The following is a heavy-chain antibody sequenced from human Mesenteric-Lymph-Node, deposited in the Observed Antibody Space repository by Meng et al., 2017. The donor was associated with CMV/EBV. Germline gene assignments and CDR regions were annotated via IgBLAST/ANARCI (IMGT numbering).Heavy chain of an antibody. CDR1: GFTFSSYA. CDR3: AKDSGSSDHFDY. V-gene: IGHV3-43*02. Sequence: GESLKISCAASGFTFSSYAMSWVRQAPGKGLEWVSLISWDGGSTYYADSVKGRFTISRDNSKNSLYLQMNSLRTEDTALYYCAKDSGSSDHFDYWGQGTLVTVSS. D-gene: IGHD6-6*01. CDR2: ISWDGGST. J-gene: IGHJ4*02.